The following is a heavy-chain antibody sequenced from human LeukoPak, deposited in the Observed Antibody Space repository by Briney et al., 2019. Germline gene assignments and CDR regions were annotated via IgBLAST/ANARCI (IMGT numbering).Heavy chain of an antibody. J-gene: IGHJ5*02. CDR3: ARGSGYDFWGGYYPFDP. Sequence: ASVKVSCKASGYTFTSYYMHWVRQAPGQGLEWMGWINPNSGGTNYAQKFQGRVTMTRDTSISTAYMELSRLRSDDTAVYYCARGSGYDFWGGYYPFDPWGQGTLVTVSS. V-gene: IGHV1-2*02. CDR1: GYTFTSYY. CDR2: INPNSGGT. D-gene: IGHD3-3*01.